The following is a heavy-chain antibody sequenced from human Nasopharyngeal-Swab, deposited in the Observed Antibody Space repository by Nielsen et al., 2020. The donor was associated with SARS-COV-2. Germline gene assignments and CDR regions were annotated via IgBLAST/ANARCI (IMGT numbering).Heavy chain of an antibody. V-gene: IGHV4-39*07. CDR3: ARDGEGVAAPDY. CDR2: IYYSGST. D-gene: IGHD2-15*01. Sequence: WIRQPPGKGLEWIGSIYYSGSTYYNPSLKSRVTISVDTSKNQFSLKLSSVTAADTAVYYCARDGEGVAAPDYWGQGTLVTVSS. J-gene: IGHJ4*02.